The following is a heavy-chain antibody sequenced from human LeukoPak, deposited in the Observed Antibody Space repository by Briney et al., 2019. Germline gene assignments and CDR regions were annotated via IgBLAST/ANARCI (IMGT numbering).Heavy chain of an antibody. J-gene: IGHJ4*02. CDR2: INHSGST. Sequence: SSETLSLTCAVYGGSFSGYYWSWIRQPPGKGLEWIGEINHSGSTNYNPSLKSRVTISVDTSKNQFSLKLSSVTAADTAVYYCARGAAYGSGREVDYWGQGTLVTVSS. V-gene: IGHV4-34*01. CDR1: GGSFSGYY. CDR3: ARGAAYGSGREVDY. D-gene: IGHD3-10*01.